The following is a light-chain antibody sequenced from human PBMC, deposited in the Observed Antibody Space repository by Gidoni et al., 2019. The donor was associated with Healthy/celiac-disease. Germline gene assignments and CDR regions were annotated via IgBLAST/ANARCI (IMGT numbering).Light chain of an antibody. V-gene: IGKV1-39*01. CDR2: AAS. CDR1: QSISSY. J-gene: IGKJ2*04. CDR3: QQSYSTLCS. Sequence: DIQMTQSPSSLSASVGDRVAITCRASQSISSYLNWYQQKPGKAPKLLIYAASSLQSGVPSRFSGSGSWTDFTLTISSLQPADFATYYCQQSYSTLCSFGQGTKLEIK.